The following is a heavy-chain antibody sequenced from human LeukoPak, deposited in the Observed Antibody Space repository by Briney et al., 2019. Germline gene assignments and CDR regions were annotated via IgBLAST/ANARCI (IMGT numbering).Heavy chain of an antibody. CDR2: IYYSGST. J-gene: IGHJ4*02. Sequence: SEALSLTCTVSGGSISSYYWSWIRQPPGKGLEWIGYIYYSGSTNYNPSLKSRVTISVDTSKNQFSLKLSSVTAADTAVYYCARYLGRVDYWGQGTLVTVSS. CDR1: GGSISSYY. V-gene: IGHV4-59*01. CDR3: ARYLGRVDY. D-gene: IGHD2-15*01.